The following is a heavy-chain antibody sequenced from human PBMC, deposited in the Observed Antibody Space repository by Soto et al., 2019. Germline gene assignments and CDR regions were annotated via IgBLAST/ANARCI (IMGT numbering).Heavy chain of an antibody. CDR1: GYTFTSYY. J-gene: IGHJ6*02. V-gene: IGHV1-46*01. CDR3: ASSAVLVPAATKYYYYYGMDV. CDR2: INPSGGST. Sequence: GASVKVSCKASGYTFTSYYMHWVRQAPGQGLEWMGIINPSGGSTSYAQKFQGRVTMTRDTSTSTVYMELSSLRSEDTAVYYCASSAVLVPAATKYYYYYGMDVWGQGTTVTVSS. D-gene: IGHD2-2*01.